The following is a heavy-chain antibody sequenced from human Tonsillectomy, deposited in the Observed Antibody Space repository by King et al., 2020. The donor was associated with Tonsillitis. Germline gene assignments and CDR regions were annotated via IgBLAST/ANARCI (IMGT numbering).Heavy chain of an antibody. J-gene: IGHJ2*01. CDR1: GFTFGNYG. Sequence: VQLVESGGGVVQPGTSLRLSCAASGFTFGNYGMHWVRQAPGKGLEWVALIAYDAGYENYADSVKGRFTISRDNSKNTLYLEMNSLRVEDTAVYYCARDGIVVWDWYFELWGRGTLVTVSS. CDR2: IAYDAGYE. V-gene: IGHV3-30*03. D-gene: IGHD2-2*01. CDR3: ARDGIVVWDWYFEL.